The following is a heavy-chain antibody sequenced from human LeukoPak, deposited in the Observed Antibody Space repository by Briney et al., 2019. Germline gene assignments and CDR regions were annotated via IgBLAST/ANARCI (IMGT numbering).Heavy chain of an antibody. CDR1: GFTFSVYW. J-gene: IGHJ6*02. D-gene: IGHD3-16*01. Sequence: PGRSLRLSCAASGFTFSVYWMHWVRQAPGKGLVWVSLINSDGSTTTYADSVKGRFTISRDNAKNTVYLQMNSLRAEDTAVYYCARGGYGMDVWGQGTTVTVSS. V-gene: IGHV3-74*01. CDR3: ARGGYGMDV. CDR2: INSDGSTT.